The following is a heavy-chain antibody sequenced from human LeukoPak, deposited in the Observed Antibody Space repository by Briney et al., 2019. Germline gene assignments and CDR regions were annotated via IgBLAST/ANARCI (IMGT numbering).Heavy chain of an antibody. CDR1: GYTFTSYG. CDR2: ISAYNGNT. D-gene: IGHD6-13*01. Sequence: ASVKVSCKASGYTFTSYGISWVRQAPGQGLEWMGWISAYNGNTNYAQKLQGRVTMTTDTSTSTAYMELRSLRSDDTAVYYCARAGRGSSWYGGSGWFDPWGQGTLVTVSS. V-gene: IGHV1-18*01. J-gene: IGHJ5*02. CDR3: ARAGRGSSWYGGSGWFDP.